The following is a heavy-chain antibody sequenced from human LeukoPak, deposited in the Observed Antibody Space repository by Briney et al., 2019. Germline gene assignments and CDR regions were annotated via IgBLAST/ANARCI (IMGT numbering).Heavy chain of an antibody. CDR1: GFTFSSYS. CDR3: ARGKSYYYDSSGYGDY. D-gene: IGHD3-22*01. J-gene: IGHJ4*02. Sequence: GGSLRLSCAASGFTFSSYSMNWVRQAPGKGLEWVSYISSSSSTIYYADSVKGRFTISRDNAKNSLYLQMNSLRAEDTAVYYCARGKSYYYDSSGYGDYWGQGTLVTVSS. V-gene: IGHV3-48*01. CDR2: ISSSSSTI.